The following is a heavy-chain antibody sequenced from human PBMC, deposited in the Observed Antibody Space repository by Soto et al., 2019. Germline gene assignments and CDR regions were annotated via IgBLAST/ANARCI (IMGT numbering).Heavy chain of an antibody. CDR2: IYYSGST. CDR1: GDSSSSNTYY. CDR3: ARYIVVIQEGFDY. Sequence: PSETLSLTCMVSGDSSSSNTYYWGWIRQHPGKGLEWIGYIYYSGSTYYNPSLKSRVTISVDTSKNQFSLKLTSVTAADTAVYYCARYIVVIQEGFDYWGQGALVTVSS. D-gene: IGHD3-22*01. J-gene: IGHJ4*02. V-gene: IGHV4-31*03.